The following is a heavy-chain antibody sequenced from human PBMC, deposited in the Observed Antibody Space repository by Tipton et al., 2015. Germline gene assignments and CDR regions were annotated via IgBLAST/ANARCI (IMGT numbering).Heavy chain of an antibody. CDR1: AYSISSDYY. Sequence: TLSLTCAVSAYSISSDYYWGWIRQSPGKGLEWIGYISYSGSTHYNPSLKRRVTISLDTSKNQFSLTLNSVTAADTAVYYCARDLEHGMDVWGQGTTVTVSS. CDR2: ISYSGST. V-gene: IGHV4-28*03. D-gene: IGHD5-24*01. J-gene: IGHJ6*02. CDR3: ARDLEHGMDV.